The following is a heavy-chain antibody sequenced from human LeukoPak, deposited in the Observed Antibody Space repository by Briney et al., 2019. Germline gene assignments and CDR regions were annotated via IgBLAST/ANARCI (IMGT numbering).Heavy chain of an antibody. V-gene: IGHV4-34*01. CDR1: GGHFSGYY. D-gene: IGHD3-10*01. CDR3: ANSRRLLWFGESFFDY. CDR2: INHSGST. Sequence: SETLSLTCAVYGGHFSGYYWSWIRQPPRKGLEWIGEINHSGSTNYNPSLKSRVTISVDTSKNQFSLKLSSVTAADTALYYCANSRRLLWFGESFFDYWGQGTLVTVSS. J-gene: IGHJ4*02.